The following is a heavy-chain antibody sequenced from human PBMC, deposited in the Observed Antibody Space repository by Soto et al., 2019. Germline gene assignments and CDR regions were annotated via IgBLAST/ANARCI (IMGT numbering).Heavy chain of an antibody. J-gene: IGHJ5*02. CDR2: MSYDGART. V-gene: IGHV3-30-3*01. Sequence: QVQLVESGGGVVQPGGPLTPSGQTSGFPFTGFTMHWFRQAPGKGLEWIAVMSYDGARTDYADAVKGRFTISRDTSKNTLYLQMNNLRPDDTAMYYCARDRPYGDPNWFDPWGQGTLVTVSS. CDR3: ARDRPYGDPNWFDP. D-gene: IGHD4-17*01. CDR1: GFPFTGFT.